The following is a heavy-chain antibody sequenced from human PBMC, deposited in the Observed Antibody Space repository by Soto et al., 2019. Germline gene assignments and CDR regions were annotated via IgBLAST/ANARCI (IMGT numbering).Heavy chain of an antibody. V-gene: IGHV3-74*01. CDR3: ARVGYSSSWAPFDY. D-gene: IGHD6-13*01. Sequence: PGGSLRLSCAASGFTFSSYWMHWVRQAPGKGLVWVSRINSDGSSTSYADSVKGRFTISRDNAKNTLYLQMNSLRAEDTAVYYCARVGYSSSWAPFDYWGQGTLVTVSS. CDR1: GFTFSSYW. CDR2: INSDGSST. J-gene: IGHJ4*02.